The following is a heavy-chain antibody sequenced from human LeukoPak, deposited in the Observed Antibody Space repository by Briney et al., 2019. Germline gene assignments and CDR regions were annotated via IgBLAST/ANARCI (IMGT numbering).Heavy chain of an antibody. CDR3: ARLSSGWYGYYYYGMDV. V-gene: IGHV4-39*01. CDR1: GGSISTSSYY. Sequence: SETLSLTCTVSGGSISTSSYYWGWIRQPPGKGLEWIGNIYYSGSTYYNPSLKSRVTISVDTSKSQFSLKLTSVTAADTAVYYCARLSSGWYGYYYYGMDVWGQGTTVTVSS. D-gene: IGHD6-19*01. J-gene: IGHJ6*02. CDR2: IYYSGST.